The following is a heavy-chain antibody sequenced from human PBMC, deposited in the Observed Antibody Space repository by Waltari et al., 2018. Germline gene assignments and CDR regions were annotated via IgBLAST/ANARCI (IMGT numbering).Heavy chain of an antibody. Sequence: QVQLVQSGAEVKKPGASVKISCKTSEYTFTSSYIHWVRQAPGQGLEWMGIINPGGGNTIYAQKFQGRVTMTRDTSTSTVYMELSSLRSEDTAVYYCARDTGALWMDVWGQGTTVTVSS. CDR3: ARDTGALWMDV. CDR1: EYTFTSSY. CDR2: INPGGGNT. D-gene: IGHD2-21*01. J-gene: IGHJ6*02. V-gene: IGHV1-46*01.